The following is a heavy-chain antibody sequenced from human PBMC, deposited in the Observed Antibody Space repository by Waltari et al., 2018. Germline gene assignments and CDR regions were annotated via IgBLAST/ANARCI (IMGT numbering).Heavy chain of an antibody. D-gene: IGHD2-21*01. V-gene: IGHV3-7*01. Sequence: EVQLVESGGGLVQPGGSLRLSCAASGFTFSSYWMSWVRQAPGKGLEWVANIKQDGSEKYYVDSVKCRFTISRDNAKNSLYLQMNSLRAEDTAVYYCARVGRKGCGGDCPLAYWGQGTLVTVSS. CDR1: GFTFSSYW. CDR2: IKQDGSEK. J-gene: IGHJ4*02. CDR3: ARVGRKGCGGDCPLAY.